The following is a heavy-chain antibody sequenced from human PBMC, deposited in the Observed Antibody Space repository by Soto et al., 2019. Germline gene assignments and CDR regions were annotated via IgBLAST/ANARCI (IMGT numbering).Heavy chain of an antibody. Sequence: GASVKVSCKASGYTFTSYGISWVRQAPGQGLEWMGWISAYNGNTNYAQKLQGRVTMTTDTSTSTAYMELRSLRSDDTAVYYCARVLLWFGELGYYYYMDVWGKGTTVTVSS. D-gene: IGHD3-10*01. CDR3: ARVLLWFGELGYYYYMDV. CDR1: GYTFTSYG. V-gene: IGHV1-18*01. CDR2: ISAYNGNT. J-gene: IGHJ6*03.